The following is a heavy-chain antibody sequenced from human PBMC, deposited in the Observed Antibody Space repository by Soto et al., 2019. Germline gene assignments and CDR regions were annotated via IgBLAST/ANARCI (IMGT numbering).Heavy chain of an antibody. CDR3: ARGGMRWYYYGMDV. D-gene: IGHD2-15*01. CDR1: GGSFSGYY. CDR2: INHSGST. V-gene: IGHV4-34*01. J-gene: IGHJ6*02. Sequence: SQTLSLTCAVYGGSFSGYYWSWIRQPPGKGLEWIGEINHSGSTNYNPSLKSRVTISVDTSKNQFSLKLSSVTAADTAVYYCARGGMRWYYYGMDVWGQGTTVTVSS.